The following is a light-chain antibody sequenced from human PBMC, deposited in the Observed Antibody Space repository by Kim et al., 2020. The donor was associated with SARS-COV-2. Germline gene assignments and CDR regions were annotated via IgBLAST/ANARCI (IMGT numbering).Light chain of an antibody. J-gene: IGKJ4*01. CDR2: DAS. CDR1: QSVSSY. CDR3: QQRSNWPT. V-gene: IGKV3-11*01. Sequence: LSLTPGDSATLSCRASQSVSSYVAWYQQKPGQAPRLLIYDASNRATGIPARFSGSGSGTDFTLTISSREPEDFAVYYCQQRSNWPTFGGGTKLEI.